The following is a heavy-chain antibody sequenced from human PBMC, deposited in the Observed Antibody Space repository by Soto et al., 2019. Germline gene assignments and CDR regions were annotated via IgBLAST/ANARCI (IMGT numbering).Heavy chain of an antibody. D-gene: IGHD5-18*01. CDR3: ARETTAIAYNWFDP. CDR1: GFTFSSYS. V-gene: IGHV3-48*02. CDR2: ISRSGSTI. Sequence: EVNLVESGGGLVQPGGSLRLSCAASGFTFSSYSMNWVRQAPGKGLEWLSFISRSGSTIYYADSVQGRFTISRDNAKNALYLQMNSLRDEDTAMYYCARETTAIAYNWFDPWGQGTLVTVSS. J-gene: IGHJ5*02.